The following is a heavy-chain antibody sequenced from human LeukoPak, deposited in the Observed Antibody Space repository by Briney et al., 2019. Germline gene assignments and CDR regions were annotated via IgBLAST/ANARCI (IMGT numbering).Heavy chain of an antibody. J-gene: IGHJ4*02. D-gene: IGHD3-10*01. Sequence: PSETLSLTCAVSGGSISSGGYSWSWIRQPPGKGLEWIGYIYHSGSTYYNPSLKSRVTISVDRSKNQFSLKLSSVTAADTAVYYCARAGPTMVRGVIRHPFDYWGQGTLVTVSS. CDR2: IYHSGST. CDR1: GGSISSGGYS. CDR3: ARAGPTMVRGVIRHPFDY. V-gene: IGHV4-30-2*01.